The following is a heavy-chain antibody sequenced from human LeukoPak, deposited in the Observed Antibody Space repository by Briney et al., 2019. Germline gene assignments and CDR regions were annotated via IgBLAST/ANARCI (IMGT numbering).Heavy chain of an antibody. Sequence: SETLSLTCAVYGGSFSGYYWSWIRQPPGKGLEWIGEINHSGSTNYNPSLKSRVTISVDTSKNQFSLKLSSVTAADTAVYYCARGGVTYDFWSGYYQGAIWFDPWGQGTLVTVSS. D-gene: IGHD3-3*01. CDR1: GGSFSGYY. CDR3: ARGGVTYDFWSGYYQGAIWFDP. J-gene: IGHJ5*02. CDR2: INHSGST. V-gene: IGHV4-34*01.